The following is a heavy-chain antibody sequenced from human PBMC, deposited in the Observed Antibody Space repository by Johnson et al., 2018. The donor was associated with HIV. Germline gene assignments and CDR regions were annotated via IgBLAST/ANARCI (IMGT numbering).Heavy chain of an antibody. V-gene: IGHV3-20*04. CDR3: ARDRGAIAAAVNDAFDI. CDR2: INWNGAST. Sequence: VQLVESGGGVVRPGGSLRLSCAASGFTFDDYGMSWVRQAPGKGLEWVSGINWNGASTGYPDSVKGRFTLSRDNAKNSLYLQMNSLRAEDTALDYCARDRGAIAAAVNDAFDIWGQGTMVTVSS. J-gene: IGHJ3*02. D-gene: IGHD6-13*01. CDR1: GFTFDDYG.